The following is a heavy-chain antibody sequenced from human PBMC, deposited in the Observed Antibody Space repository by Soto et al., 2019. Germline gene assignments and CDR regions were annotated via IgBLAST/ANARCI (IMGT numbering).Heavy chain of an antibody. CDR3: AKDREEGYNFYYGMDV. Sequence: SETLSLTCSVSGASVTSYSWSWIRQSAVKGLEWIGRIYTSASTNYSPSFKGRVTLSVDTSENQVFLKLTSVAAADTAIYYCAKDREEGYNFYYGMDVWGQGATVTVSS. V-gene: IGHV4-4*07. J-gene: IGHJ6*02. D-gene: IGHD5-12*01. CDR2: IYTSAST. CDR1: GASVTSYS.